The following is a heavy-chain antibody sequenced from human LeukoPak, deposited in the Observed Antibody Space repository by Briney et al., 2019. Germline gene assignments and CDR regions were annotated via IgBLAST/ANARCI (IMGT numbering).Heavy chain of an antibody. V-gene: IGHV3-33*01. CDR3: ARSKGIPGYYYGMDV. CDR2: IWYNGSNE. J-gene: IGHJ6*02. D-gene: IGHD2-21*01. CDR1: GFTFGSYG. Sequence: GGSLRLSCAASGFTFGSYGMHWVRQAPGKGLEWVAAIWYNGSNEYYTDSVKGRFTISRDNSKNTLSLQMNSLRAEDTAFYYCARSKGIPGYYYGMDVWGQGTTVTVSS.